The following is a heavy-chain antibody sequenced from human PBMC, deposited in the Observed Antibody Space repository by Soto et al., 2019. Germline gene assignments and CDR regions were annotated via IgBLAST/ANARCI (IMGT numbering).Heavy chain of an antibody. Sequence: QVQLVESGGGVVQPGRSLRLSCAASGFTFSSYGMHWVRQAPCKGLEWVAVIWYDGNNKYYADSVKGRFTISRDNSKNTLYLQMNSLRAEDTAVYYCARWGIAAGDYWGQGTLVTVSS. V-gene: IGHV3-33*01. CDR1: GFTFSSYG. J-gene: IGHJ4*02. D-gene: IGHD6-13*01. CDR3: ARWGIAAGDY. CDR2: IWYDGNNK.